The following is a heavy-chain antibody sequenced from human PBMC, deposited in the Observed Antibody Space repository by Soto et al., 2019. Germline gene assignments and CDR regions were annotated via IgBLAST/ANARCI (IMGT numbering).Heavy chain of an antibody. CDR1: GYTFTSYY. CDR2: INPSGGST. D-gene: IGHD2-2*01. CDR3: ARDSDCSSTSCYAGHYYYGMDV. V-gene: IGHV1-46*01. Sequence: ASVKVSCKASGYTFTSYYMHWVRQAPGQGLEWMGIINPSGGSTSYAQKFQGRVTMTRDTSTSTVYMELSSLRSEDTAVYYCARDSDCSSTSCYAGHYYYGMDVWGQGTTVTVSS. J-gene: IGHJ6*02.